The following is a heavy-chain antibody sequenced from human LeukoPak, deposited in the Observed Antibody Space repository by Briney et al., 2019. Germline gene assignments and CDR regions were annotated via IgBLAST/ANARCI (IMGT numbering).Heavy chain of an antibody. V-gene: IGHV3-7*03. CDR3: ARNMNYGDSIDY. CDR1: GFTFTTYW. Sequence: PGGSLRLSCAASGFTFTTYWMTWVGQAQGKGLEWVANIKQDGSEKYYVDSVRGRFTISRDNAKNSLYLQMKSLRAEDTAVYYCARNMNYGDSIDYWGQGPLVTVSS. J-gene: IGHJ4*02. CDR2: IKQDGSEK. D-gene: IGHD4-17*01.